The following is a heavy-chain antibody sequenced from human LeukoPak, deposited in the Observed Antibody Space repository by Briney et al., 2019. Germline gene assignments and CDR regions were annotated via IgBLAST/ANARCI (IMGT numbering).Heavy chain of an antibody. J-gene: IGHJ6*03. CDR2: MNPNSGNT. V-gene: IGHV1-8*01. Sequence: ASVKVSCKASGYTFTSYDINWVRQATGQGLEWMGWMNPNSGNTGYAQKFQGRVTMTRNTSISTAYMELSSLRSEDTSVYYCARFAKMGATRANYYMDVWGKGITVTVSS. CDR1: GYTFTSYD. CDR3: ARFAKMGATRANYYMDV. D-gene: IGHD1-26*01.